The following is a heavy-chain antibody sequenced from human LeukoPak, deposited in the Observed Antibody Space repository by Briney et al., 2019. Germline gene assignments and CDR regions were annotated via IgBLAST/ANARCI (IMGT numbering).Heavy chain of an antibody. CDR2: INPSGGST. CDR1: GYTFTSYY. J-gene: IGHJ4*02. CDR3: ARVGVAARRTYYFDY. D-gene: IGHD6-6*01. V-gene: IGHV1-46*01. Sequence: GASVKVSCKASGYTFTSYYMHWVRQAPGQGLEWMGIINPSGGSTSYAQKFQGRVTMTRDMSTSTVYMELSSLRSEDTAVYYCARVGVAARRTYYFDYWGQGILVTVSS.